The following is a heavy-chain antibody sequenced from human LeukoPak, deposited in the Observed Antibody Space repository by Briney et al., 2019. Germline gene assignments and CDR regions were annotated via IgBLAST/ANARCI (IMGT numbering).Heavy chain of an antibody. CDR3: ARVSAASFDY. J-gene: IGHJ4*02. V-gene: IGHV4-59*01. CDR1: GGSISSYY. Sequence: SETLSLTCTVSGGSISSYYWSWIRQPPGRGLEWIGYIYYSGSTNYNPSLKSRVTISVDTSKNQFSLKLSSVTAADTAVYYCARVSAASFDYWGQGTLVTVSS. CDR2: IYYSGST. D-gene: IGHD6-13*01.